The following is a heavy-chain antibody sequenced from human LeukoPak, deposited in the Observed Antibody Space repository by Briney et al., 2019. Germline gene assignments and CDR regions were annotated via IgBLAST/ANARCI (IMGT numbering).Heavy chain of an antibody. CDR1: GGSISSGGYY. J-gene: IGHJ4*02. Sequence: SETLSLTCTVSGGSISSGGYYWSWIRQHPGKGLEWIGYIYYSGSTYYNPSLKSRVTISVDTSKNQFSLKLSSVTAADTAVYYCARRRGGSGWFYFDYWGQGALVTVSS. D-gene: IGHD6-19*01. V-gene: IGHV4-31*03. CDR3: ARRRGGSGWFYFDY. CDR2: IYYSGST.